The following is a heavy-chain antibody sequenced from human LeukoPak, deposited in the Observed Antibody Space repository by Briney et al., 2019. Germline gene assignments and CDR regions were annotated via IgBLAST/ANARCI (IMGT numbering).Heavy chain of an antibody. J-gene: IGHJ4*02. CDR3: AKEYGDFRGFDF. CDR2: ISPDGSGK. V-gene: IGHV3-30*18. Sequence: GGSLRLSCAASGFTLSSYGMHWVRQAPGKGLEWVAVISPDGSGKHYVDSVKGRFTISRDNSKNTLYLQMNNMRSEDTAVYYCAKEYGDFRGFDFWGQGTLVTVSS. D-gene: IGHD4-17*01. CDR1: GFTLSSYG.